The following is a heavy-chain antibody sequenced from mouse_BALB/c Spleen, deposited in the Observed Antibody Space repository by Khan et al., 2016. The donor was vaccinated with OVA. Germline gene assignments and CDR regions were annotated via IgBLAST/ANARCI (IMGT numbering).Heavy chain of an antibody. V-gene: IGHV2-6-1*01. Sequence: QVQLKESGPGLVAPSQSLSITCTISGFSLTNYGVHWVRQPPGKGLEWLVVIWSDGTTTYYSALNSRLTISKENSKSQVFLKMDSRQTDDTAMYYCARQPYYHYYVMDYWGQGTSVTVSS. J-gene: IGHJ4*01. CDR2: IWSDGTT. D-gene: IGHD1-1*02. CDR1: GFSLTNYG. CDR3: ARQPYYHYYVMDY.